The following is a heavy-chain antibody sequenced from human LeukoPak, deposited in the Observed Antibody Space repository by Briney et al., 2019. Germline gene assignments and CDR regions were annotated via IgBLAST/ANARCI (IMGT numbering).Heavy chain of an antibody. V-gene: IGHV1-18*01. CDR2: ISTYNGNT. CDR1: GYTFTSYA. D-gene: IGHD5-18*01. Sequence: ASVKVSCKASGYTFTSYAMNWVRQAPGQGLEWMGWISTYNGNTHYAQKLQGRVTMTTDTSTTTAYMELRSLRSDDTAVYYCASGYSYGADAFDIWGQGTMVTVSS. J-gene: IGHJ3*02. CDR3: ASGYSYGADAFDI.